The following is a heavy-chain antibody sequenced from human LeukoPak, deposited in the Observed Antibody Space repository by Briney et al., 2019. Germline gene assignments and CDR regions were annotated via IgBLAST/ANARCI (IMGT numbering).Heavy chain of an antibody. CDR1: GGSISSSSYY. V-gene: IGHV4-39*01. D-gene: IGHD3-3*01. Sequence: PSETLSLTCTASGGSISSSSYYWGWIRQPPGKGLEWIVSIYYSGSTYYNPSLKSRVTISVDTSKNQVSLRLSPVTAADPAVYYCARTGAYYDFWSGYYLTHYYGMDVWGQGTTVTVSS. J-gene: IGHJ6*02. CDR2: IYYSGST. CDR3: ARTGAYYDFWSGYYLTHYYGMDV.